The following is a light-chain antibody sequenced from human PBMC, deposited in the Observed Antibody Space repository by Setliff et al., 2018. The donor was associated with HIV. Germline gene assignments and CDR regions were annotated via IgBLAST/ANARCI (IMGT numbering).Light chain of an antibody. J-gene: IGLJ1*01. CDR1: TSNIGSNA. CDR2: SDD. CDR3: AKWDDSLKEV. Sequence: QSVLAQPPSASGTPGQRVTISCYGSTSNIGSNAVNWYQHLPGTAPKLLIYSDDQRPSGVPDRFSGSKSDTSASLAISGLQSEDEADYYCAKWDDSLKEVFGTGTKVTVL. V-gene: IGLV1-44*01.